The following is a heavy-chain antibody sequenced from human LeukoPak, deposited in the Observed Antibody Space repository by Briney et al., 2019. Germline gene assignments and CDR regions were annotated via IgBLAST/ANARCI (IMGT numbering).Heavy chain of an antibody. J-gene: IGHJ1*01. CDR3: VRDRHSGGDCPPGNFQL. D-gene: IGHD2-21*02. Sequence: PGGSLRLSCAGSGFTVRSNYMNWVRQAPGKGLEWVSLIYRDGTTYYADSVKGRFTISRDDSKNTLFLQMNSLRSEDTAVYYCVRDRHSGGDCPPGNFQLWGQGTLVMVSS. V-gene: IGHV3-66*01. CDR1: GFTVRSNY. CDR2: IYRDGTT.